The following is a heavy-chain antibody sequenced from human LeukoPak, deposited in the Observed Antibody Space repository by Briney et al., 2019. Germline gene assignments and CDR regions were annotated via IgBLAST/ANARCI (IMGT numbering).Heavy chain of an antibody. V-gene: IGHV4-39*07. J-gene: IGHJ6*02. CDR2: IYYSGST. CDR3: ARRIAAAGYYYYYGMDV. D-gene: IGHD6-13*01. Sequence: SETLSLTCTVSGGSISSSSYFWGWIRQPPGKGLEWIGSIYYSGSTSYNTSLKSRVTISVDMSKNQFSLRLSSVTAADTAVYYCARRIAAAGYYYYYGMDVWGQGTTVTVSS. CDR1: GGSISSSSYF.